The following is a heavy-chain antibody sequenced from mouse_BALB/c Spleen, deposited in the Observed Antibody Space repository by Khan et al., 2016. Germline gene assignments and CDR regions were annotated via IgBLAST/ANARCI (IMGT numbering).Heavy chain of an antibody. CDR3: AGDGETGWYFDV. J-gene: IGHJ1*01. V-gene: IGHV2-6-7*01. Sequence: QVQLKESGPGLVAPSQTLSITCTVSGFSFTGHGVNWVRQPPGKGLEWLGMIWGDGRTDYNSALKSRLTIIKDNSESQVFLKMNSLQTDDTATYYGAGDGETGWYFDVWGAGTTVTVSS. CDR2: IWGDGRT. CDR1: GFSFTGHG.